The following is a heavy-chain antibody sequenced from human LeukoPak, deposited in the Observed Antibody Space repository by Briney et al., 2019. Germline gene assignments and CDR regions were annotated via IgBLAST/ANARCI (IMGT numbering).Heavy chain of an antibody. D-gene: IGHD2-15*01. CDR2: IRYDGSNK. V-gene: IGHV3-33*01. Sequence: PGGSLRLSCAASGFTFSSYGMHWVRQAPGKGLEWVAVIRYDGSNKYYADSVKGRFTISRDNSKSTLYLQMNSLRAEDTAVYYCARGYCSGGSCDYFDYWGQGTLVTVSS. J-gene: IGHJ4*02. CDR1: GFTFSSYG. CDR3: ARGYCSGGSCDYFDY.